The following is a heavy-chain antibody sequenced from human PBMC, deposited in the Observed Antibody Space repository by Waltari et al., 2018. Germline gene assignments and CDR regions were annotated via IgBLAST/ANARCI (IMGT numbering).Heavy chain of an antibody. V-gene: IGHV4-59*01. CDR3: ARDSPRYCSGGSCSSYYYMDV. CDR1: GGSISSYY. D-gene: IGHD2-15*01. Sequence: QVQLQESGPGLVKPSETLSLTCTVSGGSISSYYWSWIRQPPGKGLEWIGYIYYSGSTNYNPSLKSRVTISVDTSKNQFSLKLSSVTAADTAVYYCARDSPRYCSGGSCSSYYYMDVWGKGTTVTVSS. CDR2: IYYSGST. J-gene: IGHJ6*03.